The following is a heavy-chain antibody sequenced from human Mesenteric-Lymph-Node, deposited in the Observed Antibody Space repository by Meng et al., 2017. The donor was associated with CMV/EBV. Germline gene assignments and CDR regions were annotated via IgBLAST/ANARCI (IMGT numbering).Heavy chain of an antibody. V-gene: IGHV3-11*04. J-gene: IGHJ4*02. CDR1: GFTFSDNF. CDR3: ARKVSSVSFDY. CDR2: ISNSGSNM. Sequence: GESLKISCAASGFTFSDNFMTWFRQAPGKGLEWVSYISNSGSNMYSADSVKGRFTISRDNGKNSLYLQMNSLRDEDTAVYYCARKVSSVSFDYWGQGTQVTVSS. D-gene: IGHD2-8*01.